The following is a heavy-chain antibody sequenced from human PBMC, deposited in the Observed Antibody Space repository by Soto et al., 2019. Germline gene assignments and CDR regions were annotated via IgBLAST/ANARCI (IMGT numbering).Heavy chain of an antibody. V-gene: IGHV3-74*01. CDR3: ARGASGNYYLDY. D-gene: IGHD3-10*01. CDR2: INTDGSTT. J-gene: IGHJ4*02. Sequence: EVQLVESGGNLVQPGGSLRLSCAASGFTFSSYWIHWVRQPPGKGLLWVSRINTDGSTTNYADYVKGRFTISRDNAKNTLYLQMNSLRVEDTAVYYCARGASGNYYLDYWGQGALVTISS. CDR1: GFTFSSYW.